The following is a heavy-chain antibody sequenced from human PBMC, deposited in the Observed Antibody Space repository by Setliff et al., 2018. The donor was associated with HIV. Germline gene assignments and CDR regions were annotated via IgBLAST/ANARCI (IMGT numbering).Heavy chain of an antibody. D-gene: IGHD1-7*01. J-gene: IGHJ5*02. CDR1: GYTLTTYG. CDR2: TNTETGNP. CDR3: ASANWNYLGYWFDP. Sequence: ASVKVSARASGYTLTTYGISWVRQAPGQGPEWMGWTNTETGNPMYAQGFTGRFVFSLDTSVSTAYLQINSLKAEDTAMYYCASANWNYLGYWFDPWGQGTLVTVSS. V-gene: IGHV7-4-1*02.